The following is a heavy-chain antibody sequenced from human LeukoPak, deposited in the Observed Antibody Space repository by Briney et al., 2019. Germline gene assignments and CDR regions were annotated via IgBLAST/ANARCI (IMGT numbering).Heavy chain of an antibody. V-gene: IGHV1-2*02. CDR1: GYTFTGYY. J-gene: IGHJ4*02. CDR2: IHPSSGDI. D-gene: IGHD3-16*01. CDR3: ARVRGYDYVWGSCPY. Sequence: ASVKVSCKASGYTFTGYYMQWVRQAPGQGLEWMGWIHPSSGDINYSQKFQGRVTMTRDTSISTAYMELSRLTSVDTAVYYCARVRGYDYVWGSCPYWGQGTLVTVSS.